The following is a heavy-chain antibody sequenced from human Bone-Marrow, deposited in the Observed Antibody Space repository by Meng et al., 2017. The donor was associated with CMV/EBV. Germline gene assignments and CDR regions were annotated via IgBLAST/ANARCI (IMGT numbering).Heavy chain of an antibody. CDR2: IHSGGET. Sequence: GGSLRLSCAVSGLTVNYNFINWVRQPPGKGLEWVSIIHSGGETDYADSVKGRFTISRDSSKNTVYLQMNSLRDADTAVYYCARLSTGQWGQGTLATVSS. J-gene: IGHJ4*02. D-gene: IGHD1-1*01. CDR1: GLTVNYNF. CDR3: ARLSTGQ. V-gene: IGHV3-66*02.